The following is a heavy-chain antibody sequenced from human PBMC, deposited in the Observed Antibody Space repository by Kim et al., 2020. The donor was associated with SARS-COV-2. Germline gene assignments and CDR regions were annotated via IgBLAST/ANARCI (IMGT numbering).Heavy chain of an antibody. CDR1: GASVSDYNW. CDR3: ARGGGFYFDY. D-gene: IGHD3-16*01. CDR2: IFHTGLT. V-gene: IGHV4-4*02. J-gene: IGHJ4*02. Sequence: SETLSLTCAVSGASVSDYNWFTWVRQPPGKGLEWIGEIFHTGLTYYNPSLKSRVTISMDTSKNHFSLNVMSVTAADTAVYYCARGGGFYFDYWGQGTLV.